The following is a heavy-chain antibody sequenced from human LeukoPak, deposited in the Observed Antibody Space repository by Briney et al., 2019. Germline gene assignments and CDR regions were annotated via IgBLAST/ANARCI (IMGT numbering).Heavy chain of an antibody. V-gene: IGHV3-21*01. CDR2: ISSSSSYI. CDR1: GFTFSSYS. CDR3: ARQDSSGYRGGDGY. J-gene: IGHJ4*02. D-gene: IGHD3-22*01. Sequence: GGSLRLSCAASGFTFSSYSMNWVRQAPGKGLGWVSSISSSSSYIYYADSVKGRFTISRDNAKNSLYLQMNSLRAEDTAVYYCARQDSSGYRGGDGYWGQGTLVTVSS.